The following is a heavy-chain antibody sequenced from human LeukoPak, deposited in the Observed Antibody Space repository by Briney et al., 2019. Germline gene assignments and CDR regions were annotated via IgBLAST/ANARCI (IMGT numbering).Heavy chain of an antibody. D-gene: IGHD6-13*01. J-gene: IGHJ4*02. CDR2: IYYSGST. V-gene: IGHV4-39*01. CDR1: GDSISSSNYY. Sequence: SETLSITCTVSGDSISSSNYYWGWIRQPPGKGLEWIGSIYYSGSTYYNPSLKSRVTISVDTSKNQFSLKLSSVTAADTAVYYCARRTPYSSSAFDYWGQGTLVTVSS. CDR3: ARRTPYSSSAFDY.